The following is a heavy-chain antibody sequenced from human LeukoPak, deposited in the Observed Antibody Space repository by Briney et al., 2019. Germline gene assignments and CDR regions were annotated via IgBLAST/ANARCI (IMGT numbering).Heavy chain of an antibody. CDR3: ARQKIATMTTRGDSYYGLDV. CDR2: ISSTSTNI. J-gene: IGHJ6*02. D-gene: IGHD4-17*01. CDR1: GFTFSNYR. V-gene: IGHV3-48*01. Sequence: GGSLRLSCAASGFTFSNYRMNWVRQAPGKGLEWVSYISSTSTNIYYADSVKGRFAISRGSAKNSLYLQMNSLRAEDSAVYYCARQKIATMTTRGDSYYGLDVWGQGTTVTVSS.